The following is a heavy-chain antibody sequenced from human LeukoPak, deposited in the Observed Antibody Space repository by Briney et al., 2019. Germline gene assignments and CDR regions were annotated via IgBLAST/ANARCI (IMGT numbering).Heavy chain of an antibody. CDR3: ARDRDSSSSPENWFDP. J-gene: IGHJ5*02. CDR1: GGTFSSYA. CDR2: IIPIFGTA. D-gene: IGHD6-6*01. V-gene: IGHV1-69*13. Sequence: ASVKVSCKASGGTFSSYAISWVRQAPGQGLEWMGGIIPIFGTANYAQKFQGRVTITADVSTSTAYMELSSLRSEDTAVYYCARDRDSSSSPENWFDPWGQGTLVTVSS.